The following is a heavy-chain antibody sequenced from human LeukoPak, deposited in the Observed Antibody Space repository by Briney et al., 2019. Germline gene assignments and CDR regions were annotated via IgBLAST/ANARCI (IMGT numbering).Heavy chain of an antibody. CDR3: ARDGGSANFNWFDP. D-gene: IGHD1-26*01. CDR1: GYTPTEYY. Sequence: DSVKVSCKASGYTPTEYYMHWVRPPPGQGLEWMGCINPNNGGTNYAQKFHARVTMTRNTSISTAYMELSRLRSDDTAVYYCARDGGSANFNWFDPWGQGTLVTVSA. J-gene: IGHJ5*02. CDR2: INPNNGGT. V-gene: IGHV1-2*02.